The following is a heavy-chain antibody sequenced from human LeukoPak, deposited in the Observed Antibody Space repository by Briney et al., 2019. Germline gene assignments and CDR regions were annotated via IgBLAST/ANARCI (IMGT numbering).Heavy chain of an antibody. CDR1: GGSITRSQYY. CDR2: VYYTGST. D-gene: IGHD2-2*01. J-gene: IGHJ3*02. CDR3: AWALVAPAPPLLNI. Sequence: SETLSLTCSVSGGSITRSQYYWGWVRQPPGKGLEWIGSVYYTGSTYYTPSLRSRVSLSVDTSKHQFSLRLTSVTAADTAMYYCAWALVAPAPPLLNIWGQGTIVTVSS. V-gene: IGHV4-39*01.